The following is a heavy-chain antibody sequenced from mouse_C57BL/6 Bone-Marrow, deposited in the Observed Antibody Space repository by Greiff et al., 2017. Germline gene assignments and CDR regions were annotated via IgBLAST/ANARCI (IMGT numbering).Heavy chain of an antibody. Sequence: QVQLQQSGAELVRPGASVKLSCKASGYTFTSYGISWVKQRTGQGLEWLGEIYPRSGNTYYNEKFKGKATLTADKSSSTAYMELRSLTSEYSAVYFCASGRHYCSSAWFAYWGQGTLVTVSA. J-gene: IGHJ3*01. CDR1: GYTFTSYG. D-gene: IGHD1-1*01. V-gene: IGHV1-81*01. CDR3: ASGRHYCSSAWFAY. CDR2: IYPRSGNT.